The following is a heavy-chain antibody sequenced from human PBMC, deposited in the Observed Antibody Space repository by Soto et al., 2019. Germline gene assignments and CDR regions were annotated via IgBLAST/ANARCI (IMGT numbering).Heavy chain of an antibody. V-gene: IGHV5-10-1*01. CDR1: CYSFTSYW. J-gene: IGHJ6*02. CDR3: KRQEVGLHYVTDF. Sequence: VESLKISCKGSCYSFTSYWISGLLQMAGKGLDCMGRIYPSDSYTNYSRSFQGHVTISADKCIRTAYLQWSSLKDSDTAMYYCKRQEVGLHYVTDFWGQRSTVTDSS. D-gene: IGHD2-2*01. CDR2: IYPSDSYT.